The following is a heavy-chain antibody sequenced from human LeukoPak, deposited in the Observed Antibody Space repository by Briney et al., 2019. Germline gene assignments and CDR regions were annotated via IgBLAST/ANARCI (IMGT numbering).Heavy chain of an antibody. CDR3: AHRGDWDDAFDI. Sequence: ASVKVSCKASGDTFTSYDINWVRQATGQGLERMGWMNPNSGNTGYAQKFQGRVTMTRNTSISTAYMELSSLRSEDTAVYYCAHRGDWDDAFDIWGQGTMVTVSS. CDR2: MNPNSGNT. V-gene: IGHV1-8*01. D-gene: IGHD2-21*02. J-gene: IGHJ3*02. CDR1: GDTFTSYD.